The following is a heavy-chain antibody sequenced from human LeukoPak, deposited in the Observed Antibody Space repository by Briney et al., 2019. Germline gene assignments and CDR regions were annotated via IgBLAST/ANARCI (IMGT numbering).Heavy chain of an antibody. V-gene: IGHV5-51*01. D-gene: IGHD4-23*01. CDR1: GYSFTNYW. J-gene: IGHJ4*02. CDR2: IYPRDSDT. Sequence: GESLKISCQDSGYSFTNYWIAWVRQMPGKGLEWMGIIYPRDSDTTYSPSFQGQVTISADKSISTAYLQWSSLKASDTVMYFCARLYDYGGTYYFDYWGQGTLVTVSS. CDR3: ARLYDYGGTYYFDY.